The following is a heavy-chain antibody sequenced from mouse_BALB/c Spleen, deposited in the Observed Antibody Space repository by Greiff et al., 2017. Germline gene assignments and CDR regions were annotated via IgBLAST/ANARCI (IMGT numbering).Heavy chain of an antibody. CDR2: ISDGGSYT. CDR3: ERQYEGRSNGYFDD. J-gene: IGHJ1*01. V-gene: IGHV5-4*02. Sequence: EVQLVQSGGGLVKPGGSLKISCTASGFPFSDYYMYWVRQTPEQRLEWVATISDGGSYTYYPDTVKGRFTISRDNAKNTLYLQMNSLKSEDTAMYYCERQYEGRSNGYFDDWGEGTTVTVSS. D-gene: IGHD1-1*01. CDR1: GFPFSDYY.